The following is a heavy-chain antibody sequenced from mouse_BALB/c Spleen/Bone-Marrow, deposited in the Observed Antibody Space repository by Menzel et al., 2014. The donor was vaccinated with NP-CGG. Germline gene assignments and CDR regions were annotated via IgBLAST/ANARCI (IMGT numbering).Heavy chain of an antibody. J-gene: IGHJ2*01. D-gene: IGHD2-3*01. V-gene: IGHV1-54*01. Sequence: VQVVESGAELVRPGTSVKVSCKASGYAFTDYLMEWLKQRPGQGLEWIGVINPGSGSTNYNEKFKDKATLTADTSSNTAYMQLSSLTSDDSAVYFCARYDGYLDYWGQGTTLTVSS. CDR3: ARYDGYLDY. CDR1: GYAFTDYL. CDR2: INPGSGST.